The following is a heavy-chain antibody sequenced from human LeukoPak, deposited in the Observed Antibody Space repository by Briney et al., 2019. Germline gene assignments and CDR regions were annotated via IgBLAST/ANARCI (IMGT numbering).Heavy chain of an antibody. J-gene: IGHJ5*02. CDR1: GFTFSTYW. Sequence: GGSLRLSCAASGFTFSTYWMSWVRQGPGKGLEWVSYISSSGSTTYYADSVKGRFAISRDNAKNLLYLQMNSLRDEDTAMYYCARGSVYSGSYFDPWGQGTLVTVSS. V-gene: IGHV3-48*02. CDR3: ARGSVYSGSYFDP. D-gene: IGHD1-26*01. CDR2: ISSSGSTT.